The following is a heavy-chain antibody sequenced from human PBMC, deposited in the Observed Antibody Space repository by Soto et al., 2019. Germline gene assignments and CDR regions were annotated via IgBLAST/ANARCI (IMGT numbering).Heavy chain of an antibody. CDR3: ASLNGGRFLDKGDY. V-gene: IGHV4-34*01. D-gene: IGHD3-3*01. J-gene: IGHJ4*02. Sequence: QVQLRQWGAGLLQPSETLSLTCGDYNGSFLGYYWSWVRQSPGKGLEWIGEINHFGSPNYNPSLKSRVDISIDTSKQQFSLTLRSLTAADTGVYYCASLNGGRFLDKGDYWGQGILVTVSS. CDR1: NGSFLGYY. CDR2: INHFGSP.